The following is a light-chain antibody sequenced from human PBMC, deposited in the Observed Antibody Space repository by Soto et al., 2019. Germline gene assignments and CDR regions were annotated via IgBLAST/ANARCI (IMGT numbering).Light chain of an antibody. Sequence: QSVLTQPASVSGSPGQSITISCTGTSSDAGGYNYVSWYQQHPGEAPKLMIYDVSNRPSGVSNRFSGSKSGNTASLSISGLLADDEADYFCSSYTSSSTPHVFGTGTKVTVL. J-gene: IGLJ1*01. CDR2: DVS. CDR1: SSDAGGYNY. CDR3: SSYTSSSTPHV. V-gene: IGLV2-14*01.